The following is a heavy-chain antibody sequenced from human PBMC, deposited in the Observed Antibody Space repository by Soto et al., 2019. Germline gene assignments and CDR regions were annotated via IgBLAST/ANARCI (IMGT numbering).Heavy chain of an antibody. CDR3: ARGEWFLRGYGMDV. Sequence: QVQLQESGPGLVKPSETLSLTCTVSGGSVSTDYWSWIRQPPGKRLEYIGFIYNGGSPNYNPSLESPVTISPDLSKNQFSLKVSSVTAADTAVYYCARGEWFLRGYGMDVWGRGTTVTVS. V-gene: IGHV4-59*02. CDR1: GGSVSTDY. CDR2: IYNGGSP. J-gene: IGHJ6*02. D-gene: IGHD3-3*01.